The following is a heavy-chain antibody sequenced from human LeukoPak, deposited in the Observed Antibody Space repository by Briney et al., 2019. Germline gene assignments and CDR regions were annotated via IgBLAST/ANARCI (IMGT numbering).Heavy chain of an antibody. CDR1: GDSLRRYS. V-gene: IGHV4-34*01. CDR2: INPNGSP. Sequence: PSETLSLTCAVSGDSLRRYSWTWIRQPPGKGLEWLGEINPNGSPDYNPSLKSRATISVDTSKNQFSLRVASVTAADTAVYYCASVRHDPLEYYYYIDVWGKGTTVTVSS. D-gene: IGHD2/OR15-2a*01. J-gene: IGHJ6*03. CDR3: ASVRHDPLEYYYYIDV.